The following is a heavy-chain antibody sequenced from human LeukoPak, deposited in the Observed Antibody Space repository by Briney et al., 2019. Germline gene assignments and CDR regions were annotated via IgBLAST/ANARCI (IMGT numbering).Heavy chain of an antibody. D-gene: IGHD3-22*01. CDR1: GFTFSSYE. V-gene: IGHV3-48*03. CDR3: ARQYYDSSGYPREAFDI. J-gene: IGHJ3*02. Sequence: GGSLRLSCAASGFTFSSYEMSWVRQAPGKGLEWVSYISSSGSTIYYADSVKGRFTISRDNAKNSLYLQMNSLRAEDTAVYYCARQYYDSSGYPREAFDIWGQGTMVTVSS. CDR2: ISSSGSTI.